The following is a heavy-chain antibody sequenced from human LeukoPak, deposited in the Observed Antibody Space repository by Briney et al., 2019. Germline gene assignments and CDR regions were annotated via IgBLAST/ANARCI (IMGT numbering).Heavy chain of an antibody. Sequence: SQTLSLTCTVSGGSISSGDYSWSWIRQPPGKGLEWIGYIYYSGSTYYNPSLKSRVTISVGTSKNQFSLKLSSVTAADTAVYYCARGGQWLWADYYYGMDVWGQGTTVTVSS. V-gene: IGHV4-30-4*01. CDR3: ARGGQWLWADYYYGMDV. J-gene: IGHJ6*02. CDR2: IYYSGST. CDR1: GGSISSGDYS. D-gene: IGHD3-22*01.